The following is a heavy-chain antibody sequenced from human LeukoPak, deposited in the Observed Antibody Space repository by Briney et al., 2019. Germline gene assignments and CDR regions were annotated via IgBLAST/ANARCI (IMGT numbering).Heavy chain of an antibody. CDR1: GGSISTSSHY. CDR2: GYYSGST. J-gene: IGHJ4*02. D-gene: IGHD1/OR15-1a*01. CDR3: ARRTGTAGGNHFDY. V-gene: IGHV4-39*01. Sequence: PSETLSLTCTVSGGSISTSSHYWGRIRPPPGKGLEWIGSGYYSGSTHYSPSLKSRVTISVDTSKNQFSLNLSSMTAADTAVYYCARRTGTAGGNHFDYWGQGTLVTVSS.